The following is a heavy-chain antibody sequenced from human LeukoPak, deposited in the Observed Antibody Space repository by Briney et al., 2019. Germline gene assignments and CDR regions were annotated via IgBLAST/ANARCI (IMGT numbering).Heavy chain of an antibody. CDR1: GFTFSSYS. V-gene: IGHV3-48*01. D-gene: IGHD6-19*01. J-gene: IGHJ6*02. CDR3: ARGAFITGYSSGWYAPPGMDV. Sequence: PGGSLRLSCAASGFTFSSYSMNWVRQAPGKGLEWVSYISSSSSTIYYADSVKGRFTISRDNAKNSLYLQMNSLRAEDTAVYYCARGAFITGYSSGWYAPPGMDVWGQGTTVTVSS. CDR2: ISSSSSTI.